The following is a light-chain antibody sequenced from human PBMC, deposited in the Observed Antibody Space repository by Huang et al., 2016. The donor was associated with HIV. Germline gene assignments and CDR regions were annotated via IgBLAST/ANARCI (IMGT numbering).Light chain of an antibody. J-gene: IGKJ2*01. CDR3: QQHYSSRYT. CDR2: DAS. V-gene: IGKV1-NL1*01. CDR1: QGISVS. Sequence: DIQMTQSPSSLSASVGDRVSITCRASQGISVSLAWYQQKPGEPPKLLVHDASSLKSGVPSRFSGSGSGTDFTLTISSLQPEDFATYYCQQHYSSRYTFGQGTKLEIQ.